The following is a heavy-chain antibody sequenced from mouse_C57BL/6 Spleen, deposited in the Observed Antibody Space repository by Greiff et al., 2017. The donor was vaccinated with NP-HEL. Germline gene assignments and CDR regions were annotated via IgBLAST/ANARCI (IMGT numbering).Heavy chain of an antibody. CDR3: ARPITTVVATEAMDY. D-gene: IGHD1-1*01. Sequence: EVHLVESGGGLVKPGGSLKLSCAASGFTFSDYGMHWVRQAPEKGLEWVAYISSGSSTIYYVDTVKGRFTITRDNAKNTLFLQLTSLRSEDTAMYYCARPITTVVATEAMDYWGQGTSVTVSS. CDR2: ISSGSSTI. V-gene: IGHV5-17*01. CDR1: GFTFSDYG. J-gene: IGHJ4*01.